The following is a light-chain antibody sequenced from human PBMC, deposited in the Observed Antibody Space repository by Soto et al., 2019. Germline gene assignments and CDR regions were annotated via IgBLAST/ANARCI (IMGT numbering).Light chain of an antibody. CDR1: QSVSNN. CDR2: GAS. Sequence: EIVVTQSPATLSVSPGERATLSCRASQSVSNNLAWYQQKPGQSPRLLIYGASTRATGIPARFSGSGSGTEFTLTISSLQSEDFAVYYCQQYHNWPLTFGGGTKVEIK. V-gene: IGKV3-15*01. J-gene: IGKJ4*01. CDR3: QQYHNWPLT.